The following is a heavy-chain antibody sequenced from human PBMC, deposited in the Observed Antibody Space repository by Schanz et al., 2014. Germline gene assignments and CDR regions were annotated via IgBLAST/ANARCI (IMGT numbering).Heavy chain of an antibody. CDR3: ARIGGSVFDY. V-gene: IGHV3-7*04. D-gene: IGHD3-10*01. J-gene: IGHJ4*02. CDR2: IKEDGSVK. Sequence: EVQLAESGGGLVQPGGSLRLSCAASTFTFSSDWMSWVRQAPGKGLEWVANIKEDGSVKDYVDSVKGRFTISRDNAKNSLYLEMNSLRAEDTALYYCARIGGSVFDYWAQGTLVTVSS. CDR1: TFTFSSDW.